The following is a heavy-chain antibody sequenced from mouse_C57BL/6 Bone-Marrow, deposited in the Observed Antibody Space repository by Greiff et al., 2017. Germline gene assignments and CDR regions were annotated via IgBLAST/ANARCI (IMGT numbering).Heavy chain of an antibody. V-gene: IGHV1-69*01. CDR2: IDPSDSYT. Sequence: QVQLQQPGAELVMPGASVKLSCKASGYTFTSYWMHWVKQRPGQGLEWIGEIDPSDSYTNYNQKFKGKSTLTVDKSSSTAYMQLSSLTSEDSAVYYCARGGLRRRRYAMDCWGQGTSVTVSS. CDR3: ARGGLRRRRYAMDC. J-gene: IGHJ4*01. CDR1: GYTFTSYW. D-gene: IGHD2-4*01.